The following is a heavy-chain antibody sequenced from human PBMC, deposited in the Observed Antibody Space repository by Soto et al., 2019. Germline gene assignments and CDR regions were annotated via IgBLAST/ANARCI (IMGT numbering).Heavy chain of an antibody. Sequence: GASVKVSCKASGYTFTGYYMHWVRQAPGQGLEWMGWINPNSGGTNYAQKFQGRVTMTRDTSISTAYMELSRLRSDDTAVYYCARKDFWSGYYRVSHYSYGMDVWGQGTTVTVSS. D-gene: IGHD3-3*01. CDR3: ARKDFWSGYYRVSHYSYGMDV. CDR2: INPNSGGT. V-gene: IGHV1-2*02. J-gene: IGHJ6*01. CDR1: GYTFTGYY.